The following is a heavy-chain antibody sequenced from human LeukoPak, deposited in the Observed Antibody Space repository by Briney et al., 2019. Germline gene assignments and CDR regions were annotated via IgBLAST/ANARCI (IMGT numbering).Heavy chain of an antibody. V-gene: IGHV3-11*04. CDR3: AIQMTMIVVVPYFDY. Sequence: GGSLRLSCAASGFTFSDYYMSWIRQAPGKGLEWVSFISSNGATKYYAESVKGRFTVSRDNAKNSLYLYMNSLRDDDTAVYYCAIQMTMIVVVPYFDYWGQGTLVTVSS. CDR1: GFTFSDYY. J-gene: IGHJ4*02. D-gene: IGHD3-22*01. CDR2: ISSNGATK.